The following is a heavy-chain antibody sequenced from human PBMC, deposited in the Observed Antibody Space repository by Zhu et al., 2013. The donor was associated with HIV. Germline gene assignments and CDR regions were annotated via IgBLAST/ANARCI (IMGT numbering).Heavy chain of an antibody. CDR1: GFTVSSNY. J-gene: IGHJ4*02. CDR2: IYSGGST. Sequence: EVQLVETGGGLIQPGGSLRLSCAASGFTVSSNYMSWVRQAPGKGLEWVSVIYSGGSTYYADSVKGRFTISRDNSKNTLYLQMNSLRAEDTAVYYCARDRGSWYGGIDYWGQGNPGHRLL. V-gene: IGHV3-53*02. D-gene: IGHD6-13*01. CDR3: ARDRGSWYGGIDY.